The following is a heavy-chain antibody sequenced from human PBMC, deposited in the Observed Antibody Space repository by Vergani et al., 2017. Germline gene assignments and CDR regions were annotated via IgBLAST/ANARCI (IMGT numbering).Heavy chain of an antibody. CDR1: GGSISSYY. CDR3: ARDRSGGYSYGYGLALGGMDV. J-gene: IGHJ6*02. CDR2: IYYSGST. Sequence: QVQLQESGPGLVKPSETLSLTCTVSGGSISSYYWSWIRQPPGKGLEWIGYIYYSGSTNYNPSLKSRVTISVDTSKNQFSLKLSSVTAADTAVYYCARDRSGGYSYGYGLALGGMDVWGQGTTVTVSS. V-gene: IGHV4-59*01. D-gene: IGHD5-18*01.